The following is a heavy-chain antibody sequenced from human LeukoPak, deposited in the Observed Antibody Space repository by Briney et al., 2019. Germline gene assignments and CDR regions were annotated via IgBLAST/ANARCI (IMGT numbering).Heavy chain of an antibody. J-gene: IGHJ4*02. D-gene: IGHD3-10*01. CDR2: ISSTSSI. CDR1: GFTFSSYS. Sequence: GGSLRLSCAASGFTFSSYSMNWVRQAPGKWLEWVSYISSTSSIYYADSVKGRFTVSRDNAKNSLYLQMNSLRAEDTALYYCARATSYGRFDYWGQGTLVTVSS. CDR3: ARATSYGRFDY. V-gene: IGHV3-48*01.